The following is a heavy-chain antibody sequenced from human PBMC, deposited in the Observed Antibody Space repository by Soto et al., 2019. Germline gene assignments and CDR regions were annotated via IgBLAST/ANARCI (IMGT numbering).Heavy chain of an antibody. CDR2: IWYDASNK. J-gene: IGHJ4*02. CDR1: GFTFRTYG. Sequence: ESGGGVVQPGRSLRLSCAASGFTFRTYGMYWVRQAPGKGMERVEVIWYDASNKYYADSVKGRFTISRDNSENTLYLQMNSLRAEDTAVYYCARGRVDGGELDLWGQGTLVTVSS. CDR3: ARGRVDGGELDL. D-gene: IGHD1-26*01. V-gene: IGHV3-33*01.